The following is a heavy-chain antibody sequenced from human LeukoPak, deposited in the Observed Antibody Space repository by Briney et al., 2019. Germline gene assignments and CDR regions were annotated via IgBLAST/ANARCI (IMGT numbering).Heavy chain of an antibody. Sequence: SETLSLTCTTSGGSISDYYWSWIRQPPGKGLEWIGYVYYSGSTKYNPSLNSRVTISSDTSKKQLSLKVTSVTAADTAVYYCARRRAFPSHYYFDYWGQGTLVTVSS. CDR3: ARRRAFPSHYYFDY. J-gene: IGHJ4*02. CDR2: VYYSGST. CDR1: GGSISDYY. D-gene: IGHD3-10*01. V-gene: IGHV4-59*08.